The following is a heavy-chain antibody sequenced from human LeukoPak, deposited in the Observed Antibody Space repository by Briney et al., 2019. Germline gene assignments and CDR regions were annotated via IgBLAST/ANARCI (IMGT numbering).Heavy chain of an antibody. CDR1: GGSFSGYY. J-gene: IGHJ5*02. Sequence: SETLSLTCAVYGGSFSGYYWSWIRQPPGKGLEWIGTIFYSGSTYYNPSLKSRVTMSVDTSKNQFSLKLSSVTAADTAVYYCARQGYISGQGFRNNWFDPWGQGSLVTVSS. V-gene: IGHV4-34*12. CDR2: IFYSGST. CDR3: ARQGYISGQGFRNNWFDP. D-gene: IGHD6-19*01.